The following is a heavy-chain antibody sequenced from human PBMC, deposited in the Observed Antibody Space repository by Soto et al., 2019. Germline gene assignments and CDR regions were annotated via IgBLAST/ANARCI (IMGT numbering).Heavy chain of an antibody. J-gene: IGHJ5*01. Sequence: QVQLVQSGAEVKKPGSSVKVSCKASGGVFRNYAINWVRQAPGQGLEWMGGIIPVFGTAAYPQKFQGRVTITADESRTTAYMELTSLKTEDTAVYFCARDRWGSYSFDSWVQWTLVTVAS. V-gene: IGHV1-69*01. D-gene: IGHD1-26*01. CDR2: IIPVFGTA. CDR1: GGVFRNYA. CDR3: ARDRWGSYSFDS.